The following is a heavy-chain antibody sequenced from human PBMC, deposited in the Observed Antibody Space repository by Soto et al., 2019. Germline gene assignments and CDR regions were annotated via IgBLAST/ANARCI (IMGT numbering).Heavy chain of an antibody. J-gene: IGHJ5*02. D-gene: IGHD4-4*01. Sequence: SVKVSCKASGGTFSSYAISWVRQAPGQGLEWMGGIIPIFGTANYAQKFQGRVTITADESTSTAYMELSSLRSEDTAVYYCASFEYSNYRNWFDPWGQGTLVTVSS. CDR3: ASFEYSNYRNWFDP. V-gene: IGHV1-69*13. CDR1: GGTFSSYA. CDR2: IIPIFGTA.